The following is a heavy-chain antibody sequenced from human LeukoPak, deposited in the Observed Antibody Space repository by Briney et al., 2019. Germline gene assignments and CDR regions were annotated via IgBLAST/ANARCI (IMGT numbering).Heavy chain of an antibody. CDR2: IHDTGST. J-gene: IGHJ5*02. V-gene: IGHV4-59*01. CDR1: GGSIGSYY. CDR3: ARGRSGGDWFDP. D-gene: IGHD3-10*01. Sequence: SETLSLTCTVSGGSIGSYYWSWIRQPPGKGLEWIGYIHDTGSTKYNPSLRSRVTISVDTSRNHLSLKLTSVTAADTAVYYCARGRSGGDWFDPWGQGTLVTVSS.